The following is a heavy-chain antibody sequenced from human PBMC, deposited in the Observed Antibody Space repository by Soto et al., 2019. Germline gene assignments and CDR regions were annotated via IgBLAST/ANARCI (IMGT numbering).Heavy chain of an antibody. J-gene: IGHJ6*02. V-gene: IGHV3-21*01. CDR3: AREYYYDSSGYYGYYYGMDV. CDR2: ISTNSGSYI. D-gene: IGHD3-22*01. Sequence: GRSLRLSCVASGFTFSSLSMNWVRQAPGKGLEWVSSISTNSGSYIYYADSVKGRFTISRDNAKNSLYLQMNSLRAEDTAVYYCAREYYYDSSGYYGYYYGMDVWGQGTTVTVSS. CDR1: GFTFSSLS.